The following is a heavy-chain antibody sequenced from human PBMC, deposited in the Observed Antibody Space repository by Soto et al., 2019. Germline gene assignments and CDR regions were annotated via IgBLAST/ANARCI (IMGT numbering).Heavy chain of an antibody. V-gene: IGHV3-64*01. D-gene: IGHD6-13*01. CDR2: ISNNGAHT. CDR1: GFTFSNYE. CDR3: ARRGYGSRWPNVYMDV. J-gene: IGHJ6*03. Sequence: EAQLVESGGGLVQPGGSLRLSCAASGFTFSNYEMHWVRQAPGKGLEYVSGISNNGAHTDYAKSVKGRFTISRDNSEKTLYLKMGSLRAEDMALYYCARRGYGSRWPNVYMDVWGKGTTVTVSS.